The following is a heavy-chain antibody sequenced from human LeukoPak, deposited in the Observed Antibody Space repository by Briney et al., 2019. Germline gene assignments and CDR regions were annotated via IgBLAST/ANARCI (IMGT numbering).Heavy chain of an antibody. CDR3: AREGGWYPRIDY. Sequence: SQTLSLTCTVSGGSISSGDYYWSWIRQPPGKGLEWIGYIYYSGSTYYNPSLKSRVTISVDTSKNQFSLKLSSVTAADPAVYCCAREGGWYPRIDYWGQGTLVTVSS. V-gene: IGHV4-30-4*08. CDR1: GGSISSGDYY. J-gene: IGHJ4*02. CDR2: IYYSGST. D-gene: IGHD6-19*01.